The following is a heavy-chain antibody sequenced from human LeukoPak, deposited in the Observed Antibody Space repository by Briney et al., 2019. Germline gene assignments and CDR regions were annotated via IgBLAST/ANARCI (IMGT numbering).Heavy chain of an antibody. J-gene: IGHJ4*02. Sequence: PGGSLRLSCAASGFTFSSYSMNWVRQAPGKGLEWVSSISSSSSYIYYADSVKGRFTISRDNAKNSLYLQMNSLRAEDTAVYYCARSIVGATPPDYWGQGTLVTVSS. V-gene: IGHV3-21*01. CDR2: ISSSSSYI. CDR3: ARSIVGATPPDY. D-gene: IGHD1-26*01. CDR1: GFTFSSYS.